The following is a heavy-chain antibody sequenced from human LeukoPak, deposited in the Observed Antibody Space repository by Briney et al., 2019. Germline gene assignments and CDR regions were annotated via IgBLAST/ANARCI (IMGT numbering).Heavy chain of an antibody. J-gene: IGHJ3*02. D-gene: IGHD3-9*01. CDR2: MNPNSGNT. V-gene: IGHV1-8*01. Sequence: GASVKVSCKASGYTFTSYDINWVRQATGQGLEWMGWMNPNSGNTGYAQKFQGRVTITRNTSISTAYMELSSLRSEDTAVYYCARDRVLRYFDWLPKSDAFDIWGQGTMVTVSS. CDR1: GYTFTSYD. CDR3: ARDRVLRYFDWLPKSDAFDI.